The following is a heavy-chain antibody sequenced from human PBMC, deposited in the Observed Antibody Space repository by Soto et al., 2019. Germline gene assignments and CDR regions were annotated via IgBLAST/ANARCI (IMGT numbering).Heavy chain of an antibody. CDR3: AADRFKMATMSPGFY. J-gene: IGHJ4*02. D-gene: IGHD5-12*01. CDR2: IVVGSGNT. V-gene: IGHV1-58*01. CDR1: GFTFTSSA. Sequence: ASVKVSCKASGFTFTSSAVQWVRQARGQRLEWIGWIVVGSGNTNYAQKFQERVTITRDMSTSTAYMELSSLRSEDTAVYYCAADRFKMATMSPGFYWGQGTLVTVSS.